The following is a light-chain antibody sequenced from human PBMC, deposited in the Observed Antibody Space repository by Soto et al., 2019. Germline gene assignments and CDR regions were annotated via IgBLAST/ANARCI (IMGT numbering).Light chain of an antibody. CDR1: QTIGNW. Sequence: IQMTQSPSTLSASVGDRVTITCRASQTIGNWLAWYQQKTGKAPKLLIYDASSLERGVPSRFSGSRSGTEFTLTISSLLPDDFATYYCQQYDSYSYTFGQGTKLEIK. J-gene: IGKJ2*01. CDR2: DAS. V-gene: IGKV1-5*01. CDR3: QQYDSYSYT.